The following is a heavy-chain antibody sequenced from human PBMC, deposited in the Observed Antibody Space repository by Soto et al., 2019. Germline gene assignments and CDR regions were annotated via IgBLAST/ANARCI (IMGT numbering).Heavy chain of an antibody. D-gene: IGHD3-9*01. CDR1: GFPFSDTW. CDR2: IKTKANIGTR. V-gene: IGHV3-15*01. CDR3: TAFNILTGSHFDS. Sequence: GGSLRLSCAASGFPFSDTWMSWVRQAPGKGLEWVARIKTKANIGTRDYAAPVKGRFSISRDDAKNTLYLQMNSLKTEDTAVYFCTAFNILTGSHFDSWGKGALVTSPQ. J-gene: IGHJ4*02.